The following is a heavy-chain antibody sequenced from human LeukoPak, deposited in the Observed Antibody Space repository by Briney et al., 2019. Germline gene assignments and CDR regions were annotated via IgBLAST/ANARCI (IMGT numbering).Heavy chain of an antibody. CDR2: IYYSGST. V-gene: IGHV4-39*01. D-gene: IGHD3-10*01. Sequence: PSETLSLTCTVSGVSISSSNSYWGWIRQPPGKGLEWIGSIYYSGSTYYNPSLKSRVTISVDTSKNQFSLKLSSVTAADTAVYYRARLSVVLLWFGEFSYNWFDPWGQGTLVTVSS. CDR3: ARLSVVLLWFGEFSYNWFDP. CDR1: GVSISSSNSY. J-gene: IGHJ5*02.